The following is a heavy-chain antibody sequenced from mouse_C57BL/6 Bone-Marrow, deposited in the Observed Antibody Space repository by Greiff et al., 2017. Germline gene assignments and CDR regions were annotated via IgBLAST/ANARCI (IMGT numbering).Heavy chain of an antibody. CDR2: IDPSDSYT. CDR3: ARYDYYGSSYKDYAMDY. D-gene: IGHD1-1*01. Sequence: QQSCKASGYTFTSYWMHWVKQRPGQGLEWIGEIDPSDSYTNYNQKFKGKSTLTVDKSSSTAYMQLSSLTSEDSAVYYCARYDYYGSSYKDYAMDYWGQGTSVTVSS. CDR1: GYTFTSYW. J-gene: IGHJ4*01. V-gene: IGHV1-69*01.